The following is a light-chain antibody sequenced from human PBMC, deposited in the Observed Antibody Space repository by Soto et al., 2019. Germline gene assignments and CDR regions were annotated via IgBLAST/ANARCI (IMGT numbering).Light chain of an antibody. V-gene: IGKV3-15*01. J-gene: IGKJ1*01. CDR2: GAF. Sequence: EIVMTQSPATLSVSPGERATLSCRASQSVSNNLAWYQQKPGQAPRLLIYGAFTRATGIPARFSGSGSTTEFTLTLSSLQSEAFAVYYCQQYNTWPRTFGQETKVEIK. CDR1: QSVSNN. CDR3: QQYNTWPRT.